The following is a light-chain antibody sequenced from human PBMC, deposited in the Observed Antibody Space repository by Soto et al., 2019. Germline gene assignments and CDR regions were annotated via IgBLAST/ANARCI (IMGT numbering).Light chain of an antibody. CDR2: AAS. V-gene: IGKV1-9*01. Sequence: ILLTQSPSSLSASVGDRVTIPCRASQGIDSSFAWYQEKPGKAPKLLIYAASSLQSGVPSRFSGSGSGTDFTLTISSLQPEDFATYYCQQLHDYPITFGQGTRLEIK. CDR1: QGIDSS. CDR3: QQLHDYPIT. J-gene: IGKJ5*01.